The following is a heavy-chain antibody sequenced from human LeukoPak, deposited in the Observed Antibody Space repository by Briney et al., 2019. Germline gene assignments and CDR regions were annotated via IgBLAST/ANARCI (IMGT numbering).Heavy chain of an antibody. V-gene: IGHV4-59*01. CDR2: IYYRVRT. J-gene: IGHJ4*02. CDR1: GGSFSSYY. Sequence: SATLSLTCTVSGGSFSSYYWSWIRQPPGKGLEWIGSIYYRVRTDYNPSLKSRVTISVDTSKNQFSLKLSSVTAADTAVYYYARGRIARLPYFDYWGQGTLVTVSS. CDR3: ARGRIARLPYFDY. D-gene: IGHD5-18*01.